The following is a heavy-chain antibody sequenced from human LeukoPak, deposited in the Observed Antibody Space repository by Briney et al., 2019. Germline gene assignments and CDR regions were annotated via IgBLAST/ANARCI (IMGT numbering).Heavy chain of an antibody. D-gene: IGHD4-23*01. CDR2: IYYSGST. CDR3: ARVVSGGWVYGGNSNDAFDI. CDR1: GGSISSSSYY. V-gene: IGHV4-39*07. Sequence: SETLSLTCTVSGGSISSSSYYWGWIRQPPGKGLEWIGNIYYSGSTYYNPSLKSRVTISVDTSKNQFSLKLSSVTAADTAVYYCARVVSGGWVYGGNSNDAFDIWGQGTMVTVSS. J-gene: IGHJ3*02.